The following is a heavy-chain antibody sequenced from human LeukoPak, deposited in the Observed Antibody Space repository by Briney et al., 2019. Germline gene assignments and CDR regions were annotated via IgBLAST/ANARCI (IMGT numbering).Heavy chain of an antibody. D-gene: IGHD3-22*01. CDR1: GFTFSSHY. V-gene: IGHV3-53*04. Sequence: GGSLRLSCVASGFTFSSHYMTWVRQAPGKGLEWVSVIYSGGATYYADSVKGRFTISRHNSKNTLYLQMNSLRAEDTALYYCARGADSSGYYYVDYWGQGTLVTVSS. J-gene: IGHJ4*02. CDR2: IYSGGAT. CDR3: ARGADSSGYYYVDY.